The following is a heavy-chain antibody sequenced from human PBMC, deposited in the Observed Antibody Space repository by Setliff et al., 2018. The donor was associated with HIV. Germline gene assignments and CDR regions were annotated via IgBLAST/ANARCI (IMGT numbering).Heavy chain of an antibody. CDR2: IYYSGST. CDR1: GGSISSSSYY. J-gene: IGHJ5*02. D-gene: IGHD3-10*01. V-gene: IGHV4-39*01. Sequence: SETLSLTCTVSGGSISSSSYYWIWVRQPPGEGLEWIGNIYYSGSTYYNPSLKSRTTISVDTSQNQFSLKLSSVTAADTAVYYCATYADRESNRFDPWGQGILVTVSS. CDR3: ATYADRESNRFDP.